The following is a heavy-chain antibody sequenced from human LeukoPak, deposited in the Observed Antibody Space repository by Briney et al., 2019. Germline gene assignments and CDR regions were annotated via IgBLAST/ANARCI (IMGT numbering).Heavy chain of an antibody. CDR3: ARSRDYGDYLDY. CDR2: ISYDGSNK. J-gene: IGHJ4*02. D-gene: IGHD4-17*01. CDR1: GFTFSSYA. Sequence: GGSLRLSCAPSGFTFSSYATHWVRQAPGKGLEWVAVISYDGSNKYYADSVKGRFTISRDNSKNTLYLQMNSLRAEDTAVYYCARSRDYGDYLDYWGQGTLVTVSS. V-gene: IGHV3-30-3*01.